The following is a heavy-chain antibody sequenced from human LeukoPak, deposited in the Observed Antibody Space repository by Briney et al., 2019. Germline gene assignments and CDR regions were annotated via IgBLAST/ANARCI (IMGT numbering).Heavy chain of an antibody. CDR2: VYHNRGT. D-gene: IGHD6-13*01. Sequence: SETLSLTCSVSGSSISSGYYWGWIRQPPGKGLEWIGTVYHNRGTYYNPSLKSRASISVDTSRNQFSLKLSSVTDADTAVYYCASDENNISWFFFWGQGALVTVSS. J-gene: IGHJ4*02. CDR1: GSSISSGYY. V-gene: IGHV4-38-2*02. CDR3: ASDENNISWFFF.